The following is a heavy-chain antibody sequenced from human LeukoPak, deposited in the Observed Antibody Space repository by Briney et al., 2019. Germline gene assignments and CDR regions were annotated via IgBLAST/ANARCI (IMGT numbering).Heavy chain of an antibody. Sequence: ASVKVSCKASGYTFTGYYMHWVRQAPGQGLEWMGRINPNSGGTNYAQKFQGRVTMTRDTSISTAYMELSRQRSDDTAVYYCATFTYYYDSSGYYPFDYWGQGTLVTVSS. CDR3: ATFTYYYDSSGYYPFDY. CDR2: INPNSGGT. V-gene: IGHV1-2*06. D-gene: IGHD3-22*01. CDR1: GYTFTGYY. J-gene: IGHJ4*02.